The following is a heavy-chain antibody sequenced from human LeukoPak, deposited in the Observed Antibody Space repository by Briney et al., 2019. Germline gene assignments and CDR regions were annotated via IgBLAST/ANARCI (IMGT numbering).Heavy chain of an antibody. V-gene: IGHV1-46*01. J-gene: IGHJ6*03. D-gene: IGHD6-19*01. CDR1: GYILTNYY. Sequence: GASVKVSCKASGYILTNYYIHWVRQAPGQGLEWMGVINPSGMSTSYAQKFQGRVTMTRDTSTSTANMELSSLRSEDTAVYYCATAERGWSFFRIYYYYYMDVWGTGTTVTVXS. CDR2: INPSGMST. CDR3: ATAERGWSFFRIYYYYYMDV.